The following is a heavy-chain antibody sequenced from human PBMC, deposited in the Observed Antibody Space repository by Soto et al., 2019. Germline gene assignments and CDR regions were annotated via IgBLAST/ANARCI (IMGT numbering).Heavy chain of an antibody. Sequence: SETLSLTCAVYGGSFSGYYCSWIRQPPWKGLEWIGEINHSGSTNYNPSLKSRVTISVDTSKNQFSLKLSSVTAADTAVYYCARGKLSDYVWGSYRYHFDYWGQGTVVT. CDR3: ARGKLSDYVWGSYRYHFDY. CDR2: INHSGST. CDR1: GGSFSGYY. J-gene: IGHJ4*02. D-gene: IGHD3-16*02. V-gene: IGHV4-34*01.